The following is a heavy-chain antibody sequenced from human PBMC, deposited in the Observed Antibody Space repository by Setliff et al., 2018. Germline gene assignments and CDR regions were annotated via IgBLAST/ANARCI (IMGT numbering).Heavy chain of an antibody. CDR1: GFTFSSYA. J-gene: IGHJ4*02. CDR3: ARGEKYYSDSSGYSLDF. D-gene: IGHD3-22*01. Sequence: PGGSLRLSCAASGFTFSSYAMSWVRQAPGKGLEWVSAISGSGGSTYYADSVKGRFTISRDNSKNTLYLQMNSLRAEDTAVYYCARGEKYYSDSSGYSLDFWGQGTLVTVSS. CDR2: ISGSGGST. V-gene: IGHV3-23*01.